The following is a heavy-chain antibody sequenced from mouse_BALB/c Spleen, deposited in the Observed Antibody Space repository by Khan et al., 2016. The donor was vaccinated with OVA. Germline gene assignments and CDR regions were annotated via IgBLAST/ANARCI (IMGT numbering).Heavy chain of an antibody. J-gene: IGHJ3*01. CDR2: ISTYYGDA. Sequence: QVQLQQSGAELVRPGVSVKISCKGSGYTFTDFTMHWVKQSHAKSLEWIGVISTYYGDATYNQKFKGKATMTVDKSSSTAYMELARLTSEDSAIYCAERGGGGDRFVYWGQGTLVTVSA. V-gene: IGHV1S137*01. CDR1: GYTFTDFT. CDR3: ERGGGGDRFVY.